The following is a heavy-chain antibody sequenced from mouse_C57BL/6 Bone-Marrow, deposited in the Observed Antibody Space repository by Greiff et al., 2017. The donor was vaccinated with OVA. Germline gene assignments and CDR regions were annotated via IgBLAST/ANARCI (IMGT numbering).Heavy chain of an antibody. D-gene: IGHD4-1*01. V-gene: IGHV1-81*01. J-gene: IGHJ1*03. CDR2: IYPRSGNT. Sequence: QVQLQQSGAELARPGASVKLSCKASGYTFTSYGISWVKQRTGQGLEWIGEIYPRSGNTYYNEKFKGKATLTADKSSSTAYMELRSLTSEDAAVYFCARDWDEEYFDVWGTGTTVTVSS. CDR1: GYTFTSYG. CDR3: ARDWDEEYFDV.